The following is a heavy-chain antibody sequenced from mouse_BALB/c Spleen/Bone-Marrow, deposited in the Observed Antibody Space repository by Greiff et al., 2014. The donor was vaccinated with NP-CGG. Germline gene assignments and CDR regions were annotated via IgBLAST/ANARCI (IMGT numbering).Heavy chain of an antibody. Sequence: VQLVESGAELVRPGSSVKISCKASGYAFSSYWMSWVKQRPGQGLEWIGQIYPGDGDTNYNGKFKGKATLTADKSSSTAYMQLSSLTSEDSAVYFCARWITTVVAPYVMDYWGQGTSVTVSS. CDR1: GYAFSSYW. D-gene: IGHD1-1*01. CDR3: ARWITTVVAPYVMDY. CDR2: IYPGDGDT. J-gene: IGHJ4*01. V-gene: IGHV1-80*01.